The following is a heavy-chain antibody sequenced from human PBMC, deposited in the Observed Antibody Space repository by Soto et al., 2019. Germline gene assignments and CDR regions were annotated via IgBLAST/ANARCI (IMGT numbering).Heavy chain of an antibody. CDR3: ARARIAAAGTKKYYYYGMDV. CDR2: IWYDGSNK. CDR1: GFTFSSYG. V-gene: IGHV3-33*01. D-gene: IGHD6-13*01. J-gene: IGHJ6*02. Sequence: WGSLRLSCAASGFTFSSYGTHWVRQAPGKGLEWVAVIWYDGSNKYYADSVKGRFTISRDNSKNTLYLQMNSLRAEDTAVYYCARARIAAAGTKKYYYYGMDVWGQGTTVTVSS.